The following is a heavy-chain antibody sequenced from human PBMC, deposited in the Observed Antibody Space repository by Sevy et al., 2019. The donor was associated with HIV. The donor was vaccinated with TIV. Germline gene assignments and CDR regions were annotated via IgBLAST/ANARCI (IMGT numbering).Heavy chain of an antibody. V-gene: IGHV3-30*02. Sequence: GGCLRLSCAASGFTFSSYGMLWVRQAPGKGLEWVAFIRYDGSNKYYADSVKGRFTISRDNSKNTLYLQMNSLRAEDTAVYYCAKDWRMTTVTQDDYWGQGTLVTVSS. D-gene: IGHD4-17*01. CDR2: IRYDGSNK. CDR3: AKDWRMTTVTQDDY. J-gene: IGHJ4*02. CDR1: GFTFSSYG.